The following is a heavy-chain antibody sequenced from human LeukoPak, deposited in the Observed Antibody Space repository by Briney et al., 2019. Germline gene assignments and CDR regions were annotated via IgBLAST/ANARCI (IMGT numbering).Heavy chain of an antibody. V-gene: IGHV4-39*01. D-gene: IGHD6-19*01. CDR2: IYYSGST. J-gene: IGHJ3*02. CDR1: GDFISSSSYY. CDR3: ARPYRIGGYGGFEI. Sequence: SETLSLTCTVSGDFISSSSYYWGWIRQPPGKGLEWIGTIYYSGSTYYNPSLRSRVTISVDTSNSQFSLKLSSVTAADTAVYYGARPYRIGGYGGFEIWGQGKKVTVSS.